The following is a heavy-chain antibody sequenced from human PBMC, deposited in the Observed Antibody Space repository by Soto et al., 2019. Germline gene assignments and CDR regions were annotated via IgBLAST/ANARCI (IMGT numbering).Heavy chain of an antibody. CDR3: ARDPARYPHPSRYITGTTGNDAFDI. Sequence: ASVNVSCKASGYTFTSYGISWVRQAPGQGLEWMGWISAYNGNTNYAQKLQGRVTMTTDTSTSTAYMELRSLRSDDTAVYYCARDPARYPHPSRYITGTTGNDAFDIWGQGTMVTVSS. V-gene: IGHV1-18*01. CDR2: ISAYNGNT. J-gene: IGHJ3*02. D-gene: IGHD1-20*01. CDR1: GYTFTSYG.